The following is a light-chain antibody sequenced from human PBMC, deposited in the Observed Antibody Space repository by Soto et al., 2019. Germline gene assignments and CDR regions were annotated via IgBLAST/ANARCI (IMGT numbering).Light chain of an antibody. Sequence: DIQMTQSPSLGDRVTITCRASQASSTWLAWYQQKPGKAPKLLIYAASNLQTGVPSRFSGSGSGTDFTLTISSLQPEDFATYYCQQANSFPQTFGQGTKVEIK. CDR1: QASSTW. V-gene: IGKV1D-12*01. CDR2: AAS. J-gene: IGKJ1*01. CDR3: QQANSFPQT.